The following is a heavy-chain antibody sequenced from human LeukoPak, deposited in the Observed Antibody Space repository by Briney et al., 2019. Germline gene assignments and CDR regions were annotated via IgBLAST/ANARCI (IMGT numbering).Heavy chain of an antibody. J-gene: IGHJ3*02. D-gene: IGHD2-2*01. CDR1: GGSISSYY. CDR2: IYYSGST. V-gene: IGHV4-59*08. CDR3: ARGGATRYCSSTSCQAAFDI. Sequence: SETLSLTCTVSGGSISSYYWSWIRQPPGKGLEWIGYIYYSGSTNYNPSLKSRVTISVDTSKNQFSLKLSSVTAADTAVYYCARGGATRYCSSTSCQAAFDIWGQGTMVTVSS.